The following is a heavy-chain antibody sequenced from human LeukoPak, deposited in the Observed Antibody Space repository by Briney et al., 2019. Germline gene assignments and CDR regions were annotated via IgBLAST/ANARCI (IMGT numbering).Heavy chain of an antibody. CDR2: IYYSGST. V-gene: IGHV4-59*01. D-gene: IGHD6-13*01. Sequence: PSETLSLTCTLPVGSISSYYWSWIRQPPGKGLEWIGYIYYSGSTNYNPSLKSRVTISVDTSKNQFSLKLSSVTAADTAVYYCARLYSSSLGRVFDYWGQGTLVTVSS. J-gene: IGHJ4*02. CDR3: ARLYSSSLGRVFDY. CDR1: VGSISSYY.